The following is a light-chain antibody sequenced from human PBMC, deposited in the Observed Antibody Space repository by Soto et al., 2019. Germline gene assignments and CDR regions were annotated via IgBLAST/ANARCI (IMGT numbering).Light chain of an antibody. Sequence: SCRASQSINRYLAWYQQKPGQAPRLLIYYASNRAAGIPARFSGSGSGTDFTLTISSLEPEDFAVYYCQQRSYGTPITFGQGTRLEI. CDR3: QQRSYGTPIT. CDR2: YAS. CDR1: QSINRY. V-gene: IGKV3-11*01. J-gene: IGKJ5*01.